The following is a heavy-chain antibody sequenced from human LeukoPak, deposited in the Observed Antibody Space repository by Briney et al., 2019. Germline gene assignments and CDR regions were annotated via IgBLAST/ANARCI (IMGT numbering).Heavy chain of an antibody. CDR2: INHSGST. Sequence: PSETLSLTCAVYGGSLSGYYWSWIRQPPGKGLEWIGEINHSGSTNYNPSLKSRVTISVDASKNQFSLKLSSVTAADTAVYYCARARRDTDYYDSSGYTEYFQHWGQGTLVTVSS. CDR3: ARARRDTDYYDSSGYTEYFQH. V-gene: IGHV4-34*01. J-gene: IGHJ1*01. D-gene: IGHD3-22*01. CDR1: GGSLSGYY.